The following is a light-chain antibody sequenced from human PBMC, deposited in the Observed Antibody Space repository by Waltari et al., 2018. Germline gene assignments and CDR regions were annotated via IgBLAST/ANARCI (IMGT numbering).Light chain of an antibody. CDR3: QQLNNWPFT. V-gene: IGKV3-15*01. Sequence: EIVMTQSPATLSVSPGERATLSCRASQSVSSKLAWFQQKTGQAPRLLIYGASTRATGIPARFSGSGSGTDFTLIISSLQSEDFADYDCQQLNNWPFTFGPGTKVDIK. J-gene: IGKJ3*01. CDR2: GAS. CDR1: QSVSSK.